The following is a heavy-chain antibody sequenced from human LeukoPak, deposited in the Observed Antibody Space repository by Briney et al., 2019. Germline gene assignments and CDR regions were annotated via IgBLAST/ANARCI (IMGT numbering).Heavy chain of an antibody. V-gene: IGHV3-74*01. Sequence: PGGSLRLSCAASRFTFSSYWMHWVRQAPGKGLVWVSRINSDGSSTSYADSVKGRFTIPRDNSKNTLYLQMNSLRAADTAVYYCASGTIALWFGAQYLFDSWGQGTLVTVSS. CDR2: INSDGSST. CDR1: RFTFSSYW. J-gene: IGHJ4*02. CDR3: ASGTIALWFGAQYLFDS. D-gene: IGHD3-10*01.